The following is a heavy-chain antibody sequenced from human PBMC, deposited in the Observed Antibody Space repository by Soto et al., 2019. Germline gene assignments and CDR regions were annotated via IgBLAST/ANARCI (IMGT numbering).Heavy chain of an antibody. V-gene: IGHV1-3*01. Sequence: ASVKVSCKASGYTFTSYAMHWARQAPGQRLERMGWINAGNGNTKYSQKFQGRVTITRDTSASTAYMELRSLRSDDTAVYYCVRDRGLLRYFDWLFHGMDVWGQGTTVTVSS. J-gene: IGHJ6*02. CDR3: VRDRGLLRYFDWLFHGMDV. CDR2: INAGNGNT. CDR1: GYTFTSYA. D-gene: IGHD3-9*01.